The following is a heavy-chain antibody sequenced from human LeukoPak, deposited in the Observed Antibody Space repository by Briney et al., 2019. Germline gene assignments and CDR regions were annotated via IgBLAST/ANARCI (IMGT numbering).Heavy chain of an antibody. Sequence: SVKVSCKASGGTFSSYAISWVRQAPGRGLEWMGGIIPIFGTANYAQKFQGRVTITTDESTSTAYMELSSLRSEDTAVYYCAREQDTAMGPYFDYWGQGTLVTVSS. CDR2: IIPIFGTA. V-gene: IGHV1-69*05. J-gene: IGHJ4*02. CDR1: GGTFSSYA. CDR3: AREQDTAMGPYFDY. D-gene: IGHD5-18*01.